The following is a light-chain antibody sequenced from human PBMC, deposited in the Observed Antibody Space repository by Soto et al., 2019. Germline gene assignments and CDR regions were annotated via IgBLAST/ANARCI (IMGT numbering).Light chain of an antibody. CDR2: GAY. J-gene: IGKJ1*01. V-gene: IGKV3-15*01. CDR1: QSVSSSY. Sequence: EIVLTQSPGTLSLSPGERVTLSCRASQSVSSSYLTWYQQKPGQAPRLLIYGAYTRATGIQARFSGSGSGTEFTLTIRSLQSGDFAVYYCQQYADWPRTFGQGTKVDIK. CDR3: QQYADWPRT.